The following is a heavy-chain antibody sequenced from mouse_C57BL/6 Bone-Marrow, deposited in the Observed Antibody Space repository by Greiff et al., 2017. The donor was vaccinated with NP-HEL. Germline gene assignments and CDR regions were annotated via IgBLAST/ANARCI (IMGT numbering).Heavy chain of an antibody. J-gene: IGHJ4*01. Sequence: EVQRVESGPGLVKPSQSLSLTCSVTGYSITSGYYWNWIRQFPGNKLEWMGYISYDGSNNYNPSLKNRISITRDTSKNQFFLKLNSVTTEDTATYYCARDLYAMDYWGQGTSVTVSS. CDR1: GYSITSGYY. CDR3: ARDLYAMDY. V-gene: IGHV3-6*01. CDR2: ISYDGSN.